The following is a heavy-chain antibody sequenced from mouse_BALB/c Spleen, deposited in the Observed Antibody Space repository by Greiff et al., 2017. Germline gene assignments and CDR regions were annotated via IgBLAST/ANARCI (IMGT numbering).Heavy chain of an antibody. Sequence: EVKLVESGGGLVKPGGSLKLSCAASGFTFSDYYMYWVRQTPEKRLEWVATISDGGSYTYYPDSVKGRFTISRDNAKNNLYLQMSSLKSEDTAMYYCARAGGDYGNYGYFDYWGQGTTLTVSS. CDR1: GFTFSDYY. D-gene: IGHD2-1*01. CDR3: ARAGGDYGNYGYFDY. CDR2: ISDGGSYT. J-gene: IGHJ2*01. V-gene: IGHV5-4*02.